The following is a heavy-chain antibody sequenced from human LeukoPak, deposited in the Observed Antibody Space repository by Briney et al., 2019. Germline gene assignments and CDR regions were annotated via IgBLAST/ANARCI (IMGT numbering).Heavy chain of an antibody. CDR1: GFTFSVCA. D-gene: IGHD3-9*01. V-gene: IGHV3-23*01. Sequence: PGESLRLSCSASGFTFSVCAMSWVRQAPGKGLEWVSAISGSGGGTYYADSVKGRFTISRDNSKNTHYLQMDSLRAEDTAIYYCAKDEIVTNNDNFDYWGQGILVTVSS. CDR2: ISGSGGGT. CDR3: AKDEIVTNNDNFDY. J-gene: IGHJ4*02.